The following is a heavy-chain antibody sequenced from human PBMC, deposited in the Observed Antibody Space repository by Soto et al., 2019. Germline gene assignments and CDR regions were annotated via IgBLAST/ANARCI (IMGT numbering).Heavy chain of an antibody. V-gene: IGHV3-74*01. D-gene: IGHD3-10*01. CDR1: GFTFSSYW. Sequence: GGSLRLSCAASGFTFSSYWMHWVRQAPGKGLVWVSRINSDGSSTSYADSVKGRFTISRDNAKNTLYLQMNSLRAEDTAVYYCARGEVVRGVIITGTYYYYYMDVWGKGTTVTVSS. J-gene: IGHJ6*03. CDR2: INSDGSST. CDR3: ARGEVVRGVIITGTYYYYYMDV.